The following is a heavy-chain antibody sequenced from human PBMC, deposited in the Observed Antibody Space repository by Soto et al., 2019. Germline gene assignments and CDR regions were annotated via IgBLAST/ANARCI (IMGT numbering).Heavy chain of an antibody. V-gene: IGHV1-69*06. CDR1: GGTFSILA. Sequence: QVQLVQSGAEVKKPGSSVKVSCRASGGTFSILAISWVRQAPGQGLEWMGGIIPIYGSATYAQKFQGRVTITADKSTSTTYMELSSLRSDDTAVHYCATGAIGDGFKSAFDYWGQGTLVTVSS. CDR2: IIPIYGSA. D-gene: IGHD3-10*01. CDR3: ATGAIGDGFKSAFDY. J-gene: IGHJ4*02.